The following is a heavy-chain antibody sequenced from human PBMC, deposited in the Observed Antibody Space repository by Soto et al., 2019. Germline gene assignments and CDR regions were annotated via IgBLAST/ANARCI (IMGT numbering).Heavy chain of an antibody. J-gene: IGHJ4*02. CDR1: GYTFTSYG. V-gene: IGHV1-18*01. D-gene: IGHD1-26*01. Sequence: GASVKVSCKASGYTFTSYGISWVRQAPGQGLEWMGWISAYNGNTNYAQKLQGRVTMTTDTSTSTAYMELRSLRSDDTAVYYYASFVGATGGNYFDYWGQGTLVTVSS. CDR2: ISAYNGNT. CDR3: ASFVGATGGNYFDY.